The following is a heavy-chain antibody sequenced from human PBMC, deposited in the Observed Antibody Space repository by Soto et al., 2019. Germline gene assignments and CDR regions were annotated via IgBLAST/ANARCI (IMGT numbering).Heavy chain of an antibody. D-gene: IGHD5-18*01. J-gene: IGHJ6*02. CDR3: ARDKDAVTEYGMDV. CDR2: ISYDGSNK. V-gene: IGHV3-30-3*01. CDR1: GFTFSSYA. Sequence: ESGGGVVQPGRSLRLSCAISGFTFSSYAMHWVRQAPGKGLEWVAIISYDGSNKYYADSVKGRFTISRDNSKNTLYLQMNSLRAEDTAVYYCARDKDAVTEYGMDVWGQGTTVTVSS.